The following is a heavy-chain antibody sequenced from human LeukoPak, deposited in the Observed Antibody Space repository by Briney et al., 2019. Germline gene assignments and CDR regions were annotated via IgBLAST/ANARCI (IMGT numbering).Heavy chain of an antibody. Sequence: GGSLRLSCAASGFTFSSYEMNWVRQAPGKGLEWVSYISSSSSTIYYADSVKGRSTISRDNAKNSLYLQMNSLRAEDTAVYYCAREHYYDSSGYYSPESGLGYWGQGTLVTVSS. J-gene: IGHJ4*02. CDR2: ISSSSSTI. CDR1: GFTFSSYE. D-gene: IGHD3-22*01. V-gene: IGHV3-48*03. CDR3: AREHYYDSSGYYSPESGLGY.